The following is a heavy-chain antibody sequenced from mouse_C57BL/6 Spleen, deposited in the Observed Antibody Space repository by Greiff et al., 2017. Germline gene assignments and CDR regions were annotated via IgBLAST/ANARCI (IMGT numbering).Heavy chain of an antibody. D-gene: IGHD1-1*01. Sequence: ESGPGLVKPSQSLSLTCSVTGYSITSGYYWNWIRQFPGNKLEWMGYISYDGSNNYNPSLKNRISITRDTSKNQFFLTLNSVTTEDTATYYCARFYYHWYFDVWGTGTTVTVSS. V-gene: IGHV3-6*01. CDR1: GYSITSGYY. CDR2: ISYDGSN. CDR3: ARFYYHWYFDV. J-gene: IGHJ1*03.